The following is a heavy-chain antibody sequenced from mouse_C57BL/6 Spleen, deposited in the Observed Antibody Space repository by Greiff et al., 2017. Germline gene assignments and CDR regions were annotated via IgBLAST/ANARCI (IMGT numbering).Heavy chain of an antibody. J-gene: IGHJ4*01. D-gene: IGHD2-3*01. V-gene: IGHV1-72*01. CDR1: GYTFTSSW. CDR3: ARSDGSSYYYAMDY. CDR2: IDPNSGGT. Sequence: QVQLQQPGAELVKPGASVKLSCKASGYTFTSSWMHWVKQRPGRGLEWIGRIDPNSGGTKYNEKFKSKATLTVDKPSSTAYMQLSSLTSEDSAVYYCARSDGSSYYYAMDYWGQGTSVTVSS.